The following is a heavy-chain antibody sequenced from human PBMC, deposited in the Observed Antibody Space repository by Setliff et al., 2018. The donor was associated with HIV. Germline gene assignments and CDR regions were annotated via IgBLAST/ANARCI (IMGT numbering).Heavy chain of an antibody. CDR3: ARSRAAGFDY. CDR1: GFTFSSYW. J-gene: IGHJ4*02. Sequence: GGSLRLSCAASGFTFSSYWMSWVRQAPGKGLEWVSYISSSSSTIYYADSVKGRFTISRDNAKNSLYLQMNSLRAEDTAVYYCARSRAAGFDYWGQGILVTVSS. V-gene: IGHV3-48*01. D-gene: IGHD6-13*01. CDR2: ISSSSSTI.